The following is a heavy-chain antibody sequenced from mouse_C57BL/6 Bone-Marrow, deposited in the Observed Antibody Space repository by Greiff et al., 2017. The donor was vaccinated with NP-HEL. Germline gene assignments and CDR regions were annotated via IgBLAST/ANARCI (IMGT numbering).Heavy chain of an antibody. D-gene: IGHD1-1*01. J-gene: IGHJ4*01. V-gene: IGHV3-6*01. CDR2: ISYDGSN. CDR1: GYSITSGYY. Sequence: EVKLQESGPGLVKPSQSLSLTCSVTGYSITSGYYWNWIRQFPGNKLEWMGYISYDGSNNYNPSLKNRISITRDTSKNQFFLKLNSVTTEDTATYYCARDEGSSPSYAMDYWGQGTSVTVSS. CDR3: ARDEGSSPSYAMDY.